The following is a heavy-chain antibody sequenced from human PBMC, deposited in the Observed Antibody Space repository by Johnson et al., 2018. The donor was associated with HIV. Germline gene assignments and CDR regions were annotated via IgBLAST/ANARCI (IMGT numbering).Heavy chain of an antibody. D-gene: IGHD1-26*01. CDR3: ARGSGSYDLVKGAFDF. CDR1: GFTFSKFD. Sequence: VQLVESGGGLVQPGGSLRLSCAASGFTFSKFDMYWVRQASGIGLEWVSTIGSAGDTYYTDSVKGRFTISRETARNSFYLQMNSLRAWDTAVYYCARGSGSYDLVKGAFDFWGQGTIVTVSS. V-gene: IGHV3-13*01. CDR2: IGSAGDT. J-gene: IGHJ3*01.